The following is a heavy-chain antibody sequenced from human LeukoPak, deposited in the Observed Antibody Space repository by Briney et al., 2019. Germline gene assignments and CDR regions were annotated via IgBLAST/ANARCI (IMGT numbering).Heavy chain of an antibody. CDR1: GYTFTGYF. CDR2: INPNSGGT. J-gene: IGHJ4*02. V-gene: IGHV1-2*02. D-gene: IGHD1-26*01. CDR3: ARDEVGIFDY. Sequence: ASVKVSCKAAGYTFTGYFMHWVRQAPGQGLEWMGWINPNSGGTNYAQKFQGRVTMTRDTSISTAYMELSRLRSDDTAVYYRARDEVGIFDYWGQGTLVTVSS.